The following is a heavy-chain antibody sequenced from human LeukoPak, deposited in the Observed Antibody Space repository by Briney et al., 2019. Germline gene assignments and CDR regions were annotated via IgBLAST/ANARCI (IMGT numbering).Heavy chain of an antibody. CDR3: ASRSSSWYNWFDP. CDR1: GATFSSYA. D-gene: IGHD6-13*01. V-gene: IGHV1-69*05. Sequence: SVKVSCKASGATFSSYAISWVRQAPGQGLEWMGGIIPIFGTANYARKFQGRVTITTDESTSTAYMELSSLRSEDTAVYYCASRSSSWYNWFDPWGQGTLVTVSS. CDR2: IIPIFGTA. J-gene: IGHJ5*02.